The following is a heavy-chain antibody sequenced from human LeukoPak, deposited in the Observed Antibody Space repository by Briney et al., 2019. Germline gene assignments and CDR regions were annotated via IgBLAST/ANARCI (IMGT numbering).Heavy chain of an antibody. CDR1: GFTFSSYS. J-gene: IGHJ4*02. D-gene: IGHD2-2*01. CDR3: ATDIVVVPAAMQGFGY. CDR2: ISSSSSYI. Sequence: PGGSLRLSCAASGFTFSSYSMNWVRQAPGKGLEWVSSISSSSSYIYYADSVKGRFTISRDNAKNSLYLQMNSLRAEDTAVYYCATDIVVVPAAMQGFGYWGQGTLVTVSS. V-gene: IGHV3-21*01.